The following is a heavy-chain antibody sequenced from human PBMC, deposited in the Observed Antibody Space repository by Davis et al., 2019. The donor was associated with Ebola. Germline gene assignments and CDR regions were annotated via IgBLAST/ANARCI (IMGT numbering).Heavy chain of an antibody. Sequence: GESLKISCAASGFTFSSYAMTWVRQAPGKGLEWVSAISGSGGNTYYADYVRGRFTISRANSKNTLYLQMNSLRAEDTAIYYCAKVNRYYYDSSAYDVGPNFDYWGQGTLVTVSS. D-gene: IGHD3-22*01. J-gene: IGHJ4*02. V-gene: IGHV3-23*01. CDR3: AKVNRYYYDSSAYDVGPNFDY. CDR2: ISGSGGNT. CDR1: GFTFSSYA.